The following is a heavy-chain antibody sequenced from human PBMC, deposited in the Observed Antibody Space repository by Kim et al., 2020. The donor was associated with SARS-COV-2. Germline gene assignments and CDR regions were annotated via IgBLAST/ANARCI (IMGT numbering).Heavy chain of an antibody. CDR2: ISSNGGST. J-gene: IGHJ4*02. Sequence: GGSLRLSCSASGFTFSSYAMHWVRQAPGKGLEYVSAISSNGGSTYYADSVKGRFTISRDNSKNTLYLQMSSLRAEDTAVYYCVKELGGELLWFGELFRSILDYWGQGTLVTVSS. D-gene: IGHD3-10*01. CDR1: GFTFSSYA. CDR3: VKELGGELLWFGELFRSILDY. V-gene: IGHV3-64D*09.